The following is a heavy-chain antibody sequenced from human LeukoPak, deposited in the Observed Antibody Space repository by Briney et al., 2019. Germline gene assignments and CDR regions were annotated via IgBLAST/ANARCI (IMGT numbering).Heavy chain of an antibody. V-gene: IGHV4-31*03. CDR3: AGAIEGDTAMVT. Sequence: SETLSLTCTVSGGSISSGGYYWSWIRQHPGKGLEWIGYIYYSGSTYYNPSLESRVTISVDTSKNQFSLKLSSVTAADTAVYYCAGAIEGDTAMVTWGQGTLVTVSS. CDR2: IYYSGST. CDR1: GGSISSGGYY. J-gene: IGHJ5*02. D-gene: IGHD5-18*01.